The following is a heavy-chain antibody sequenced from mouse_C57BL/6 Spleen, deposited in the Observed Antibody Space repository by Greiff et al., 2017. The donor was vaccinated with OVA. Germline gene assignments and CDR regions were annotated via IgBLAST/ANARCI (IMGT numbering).Heavy chain of an antibody. Sequence: VQLQQSGPGLVQPSQSLSITCTVSGFSLTSYGVHWVRQPPGKGLEWLGVIWSGGSTDYNAAFISKQSISKYNSKSQVFFKMNSLQADETAVDYCAKNSGQGYCDVWGKGTTVTVSS. J-gene: IGHJ1*03. CDR3: AKNSGQGYCDV. D-gene: IGHD1-3*01. V-gene: IGHV2-4*01. CDR1: GFSLTSYG. CDR2: IWSGGST.